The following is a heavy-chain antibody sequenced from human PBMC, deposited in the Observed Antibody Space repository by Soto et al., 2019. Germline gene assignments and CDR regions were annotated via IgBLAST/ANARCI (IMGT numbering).Heavy chain of an antibody. D-gene: IGHD6-19*01. CDR2: ISGSGGST. Sequence: ESGGGLVQPGGSLRLSCAASGFTFSSYAMNWVRQGPGKGLEWVSVISGSGGSTYYADSVKGRFTISRDNSKNTLYLQMNSLRAEDTAVYYCASRSSGWYFDYWGQGTLVTVSS. CDR1: GFTFSSYA. V-gene: IGHV3-23*01. CDR3: ASRSSGWYFDY. J-gene: IGHJ4*02.